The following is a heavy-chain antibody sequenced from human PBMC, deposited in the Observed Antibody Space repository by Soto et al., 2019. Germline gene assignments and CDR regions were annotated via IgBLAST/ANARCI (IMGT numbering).Heavy chain of an antibody. J-gene: IGHJ4*02. CDR1: GGSISSSGYY. CDR3: ARQIYYGSSGSFSNYLDY. Sequence: SETLSLTCTVSGGSISSSGYYWGWIRQPPGKGLEWVASIYYTGSTYYKPSLKSRVTISVDTSKNQFSLKLISVTAADTAVYYCARQIYYGSSGSFSNYLDYWGQGTLVTVSS. D-gene: IGHD3-22*01. CDR2: IYYTGST. V-gene: IGHV4-39*01.